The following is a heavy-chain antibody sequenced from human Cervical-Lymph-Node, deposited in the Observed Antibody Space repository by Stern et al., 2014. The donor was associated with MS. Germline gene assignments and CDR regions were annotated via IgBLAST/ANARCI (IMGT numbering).Heavy chain of an antibody. CDR3: ARGGFSSLDF. Sequence: QVQLLESGAEVKKPGSSVKVSCKASGGTFSRSATSWVRQAPGQGLEWMGGIVPIVGTPNYAQNFQGRVTITADESTNTTYMDLSSLRSEDTAVYYCARGGFSSLDFWGQGTLVTVSS. D-gene: IGHD2-2*01. J-gene: IGHJ4*02. CDR1: GGTFSRSA. V-gene: IGHV1-69*01. CDR2: IVPIVGTP.